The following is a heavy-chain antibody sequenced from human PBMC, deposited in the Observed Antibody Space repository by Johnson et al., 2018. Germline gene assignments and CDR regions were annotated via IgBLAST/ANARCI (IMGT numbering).Heavy chain of an antibody. CDR3: ASDSTLVTRDTFDI. Sequence: VQLLESGAEVKEPGSSVKVSCKASGGTFSSYAISWVRQAPGQGLEWMGGIIPLFGTTNYAQKFQGRVTITADESTGTAYMELSSLRSEDTAVYYCASDSTLVTRDTFDIWGQGTMVTVSS. V-gene: IGHV1-69*01. CDR2: IIPLFGTT. CDR1: GGTFSSYA. D-gene: IGHD5-18*01. J-gene: IGHJ3*02.